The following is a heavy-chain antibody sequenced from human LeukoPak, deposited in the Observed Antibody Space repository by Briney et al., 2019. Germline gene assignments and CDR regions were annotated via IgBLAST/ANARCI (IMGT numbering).Heavy chain of an antibody. CDR1: GGSISNKH. V-gene: IGHV4-4*07. CDR2: IYTSGST. D-gene: IGHD3-22*01. J-gene: IGHJ5*02. CDR3: ARVVQYYYDSSGYANWFDP. Sequence: SETLSLTCTVSGGSISNKHWSWIRQPARKGLEWIGRIYTSGSTNYNPSLKSRVTMSVDTSKNQFSLKLSSVTAADTAVYYCARVVQYYYDSSGYANWFDPWGQGTLVTVSS.